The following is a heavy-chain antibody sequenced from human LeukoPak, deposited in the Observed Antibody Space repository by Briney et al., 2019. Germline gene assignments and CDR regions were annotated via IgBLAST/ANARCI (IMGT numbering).Heavy chain of an antibody. CDR2: IYYSGST. CDR3: ARWNQLLYEGFDY. V-gene: IGHV4-31*03. J-gene: IGHJ4*02. D-gene: IGHD2-2*02. Sequence: SETLSLTCTVSGGSISSGGYYWSWIRQHPGKGLEWIGYIYYSGSTYYNPPLKSRVTISVDTSKNQFSLKLSSVTAADTAVYYCARWNQLLYEGFDYWGQGTLVTVSS. CDR1: GGSISSGGYY.